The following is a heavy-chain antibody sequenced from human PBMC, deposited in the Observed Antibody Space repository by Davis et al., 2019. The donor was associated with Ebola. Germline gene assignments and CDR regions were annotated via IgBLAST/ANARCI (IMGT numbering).Heavy chain of an antibody. CDR2: ISGSATST. V-gene: IGHV3-48*03. Sequence: GALRLSCAASGFTFYRYEMNWVRQAPGKGLEWVSYISGSATSTFYADSVKGRFTISRDNARDSLYLQMDSLRVEDTAIYYCARDAFSLSRYDTEDHWGQGTLVTVSS. CDR1: GFTFYRYE. D-gene: IGHD3-9*01. CDR3: ARDAFSLSRYDTEDH. J-gene: IGHJ4*02.